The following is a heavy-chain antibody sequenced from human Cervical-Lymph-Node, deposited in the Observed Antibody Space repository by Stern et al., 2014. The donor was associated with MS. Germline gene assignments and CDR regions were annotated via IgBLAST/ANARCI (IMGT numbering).Heavy chain of an antibody. V-gene: IGHV5-51*03. CDR3: ARHGGPNWNHEAHNWFDP. J-gene: IGHJ5*02. CDR1: EYNFNTHW. D-gene: IGHD1-14*01. Sequence: EVQLVESGAEVKKPGESLKISCKGSEYNFNTHWIAWVRQMPGKGLEWLGKISSGNSDTRYNPSLQGQVSISADKSITTAYLHFSSLKASDSAMYFCARHGGPNWNHEAHNWFDPWGQGTLVTVSS. CDR2: ISSGNSDT.